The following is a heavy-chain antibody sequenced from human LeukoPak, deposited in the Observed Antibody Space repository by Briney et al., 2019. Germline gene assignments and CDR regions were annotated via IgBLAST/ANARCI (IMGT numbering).Heavy chain of an antibody. Sequence: GGSLRLSCEASGFTFNNYAMTWVRQAPGKGLEWVSGISGNGDHTYYTDSVKGRFTISRDNSNNTLYLQMNSLRVEDTAVYYCAKSLDTRWLQLEGGYFDYWGQGTLVPVSS. CDR2: ISGNGDHT. CDR1: GFTFNNYA. J-gene: IGHJ4*02. CDR3: AKSLDTRWLQLEGGYFDY. D-gene: IGHD2-15*01. V-gene: IGHV3-23*01.